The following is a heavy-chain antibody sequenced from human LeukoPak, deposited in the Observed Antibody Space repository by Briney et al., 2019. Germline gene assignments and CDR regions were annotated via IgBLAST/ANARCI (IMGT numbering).Heavy chain of an antibody. J-gene: IGHJ6*02. Sequence: ASVKVSCKASGYTFTSYDINWVRQATGQGLEWMGWMNPNSGNTGYAQKFQGRVTMTRNTSISTAYMELSSLRSEDTAVYYCARGYYYGSGSYPEFGSDLTGPEYYYYGMDVWGQGTTVTVSS. V-gene: IGHV1-8*01. CDR2: MNPNSGNT. CDR1: GYTFTSYD. CDR3: ARGYYYGSGSYPEFGSDLTGPEYYYYGMDV. D-gene: IGHD3-10*01.